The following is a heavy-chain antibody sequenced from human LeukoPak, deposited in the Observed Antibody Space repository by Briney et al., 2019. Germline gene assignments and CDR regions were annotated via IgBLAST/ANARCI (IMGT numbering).Heavy chain of an antibody. CDR2: ISYDGSNK. V-gene: IGHV3-30-3*01. J-gene: IGHJ4*02. Sequence: SGGSLRLSRAASGFTFSSYAMHWVRQAPGKGLEWVAVISYDGSNKYYADSVKGRFTISRDNSKNTLYLQMNSLRAEDTAVYYCARGPIPDYGDYRAFDYWGQGTLVTVSS. D-gene: IGHD4-17*01. CDR3: ARGPIPDYGDYRAFDY. CDR1: GFTFSSYA.